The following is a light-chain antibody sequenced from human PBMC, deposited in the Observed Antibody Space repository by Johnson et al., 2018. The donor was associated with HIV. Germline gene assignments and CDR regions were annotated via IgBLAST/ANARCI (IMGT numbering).Light chain of an antibody. CDR1: SSNVGNNY. V-gene: IGLV1-51*01. CDR3: GTWDSSLRAFV. J-gene: IGLJ1*01. CDR2: AND. Sequence: QSVLTQPPSVSAAPGQKVTISCSGSSSNVGNNYVSWYRQLPGTDPKLLISANDKRPSGIPDRFSGSKSGPSATLGITGLQTGDEADYYCGTWDSSLRAFVFGTGTKVTVL.